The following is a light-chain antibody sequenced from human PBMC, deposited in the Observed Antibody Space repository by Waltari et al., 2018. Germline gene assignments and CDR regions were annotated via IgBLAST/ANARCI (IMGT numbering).Light chain of an antibody. CDR2: HDS. J-gene: IGLJ1*01. CDR3: QAWDSSTYV. V-gene: IGLV3-1*01. Sequence: SYELTQPPSVSVSPGQTPSITCSGDELGDKYTSWYQQQPGQSPVLVIYHDSKRPSGIPERFSGSNSGNAATLTIRGTQAMDEADYYCQAWDSSTYVFGSGTTVTVL. CDR1: ELGDKY.